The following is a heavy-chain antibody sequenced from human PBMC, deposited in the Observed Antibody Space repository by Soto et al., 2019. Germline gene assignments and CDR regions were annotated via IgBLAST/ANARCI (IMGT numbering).Heavy chain of an antibody. CDR2: IYCSGST. CDR1: GGSISSYY. J-gene: IGHJ4*02. Sequence: SETLSLTCTVSGGSISSYYRSWIRQPPGKGLEWIGYIYCSGSTNYNPSLKSRVTISVDTSKNQFSLKLSSVTAADTAVYYCARSDGRYWGQGTLVTVSS. V-gene: IGHV4-59*01. CDR3: ARSDGRY.